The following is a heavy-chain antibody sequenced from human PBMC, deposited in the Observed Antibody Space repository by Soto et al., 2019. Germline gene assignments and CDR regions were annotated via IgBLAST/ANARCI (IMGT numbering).Heavy chain of an antibody. V-gene: IGHV3-13*01. CDR3: ARGPLYDIRVYGMDV. D-gene: IGHD3-9*01. CDR1: GFTFSSYD. CDR2: IGTAGDT. Sequence: GGSLRLSCAASGFTFSSYDMHWVRQATGKGLEWVSAIGTAGDTYYPGSVKGRFTISRENAKNSLYLQMNSLRAEDTAVYYCARGPLYDIRVYGMDVWGQGTTVTVSS. J-gene: IGHJ6*02.